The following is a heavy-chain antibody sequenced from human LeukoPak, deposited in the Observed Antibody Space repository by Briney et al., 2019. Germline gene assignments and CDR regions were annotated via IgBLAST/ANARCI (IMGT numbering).Heavy chain of an antibody. Sequence: SETLSLTCAVYGGSFSGYYWSWIRQPAGKGLEWIGRIYTSGSTNYNPSLKSRVTMSVDTSKNQFSLKLSSVTAADTAVYYCARDSAAYYDSSGYLLDYWGQGTLVTVSS. D-gene: IGHD3-22*01. CDR1: GGSFSGYY. CDR2: IYTSGST. V-gene: IGHV4-4*07. J-gene: IGHJ4*02. CDR3: ARDSAAYYDSSGYLLDY.